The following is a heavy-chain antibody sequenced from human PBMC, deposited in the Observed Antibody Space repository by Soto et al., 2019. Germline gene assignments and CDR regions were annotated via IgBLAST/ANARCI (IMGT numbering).Heavy chain of an antibody. Sequence: GGSLRLSCAASGFTFSSYDMNWVSQAPGKGLEWVSYISSSGSTIYYADSVKGRFTISRDNAKNSLYLQMNSLRAEDTAVYYCGGIAVAGKGHYYYYGMDVWGQGTTVTVSS. J-gene: IGHJ6*02. CDR2: ISSSGSTI. CDR3: GGIAVAGKGHYYYYGMDV. D-gene: IGHD6-19*01. CDR1: GFTFSSYD. V-gene: IGHV3-48*03.